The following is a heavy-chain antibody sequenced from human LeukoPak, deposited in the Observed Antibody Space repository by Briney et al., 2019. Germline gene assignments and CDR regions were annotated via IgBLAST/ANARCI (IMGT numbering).Heavy chain of an antibody. V-gene: IGHV3-23*01. Sequence: PGGSLRLSCAASGFTFSIYAMSWVRQAPGKGLEWVSAISGSGGSTYYADSVKGRFAISRDNSKNTLYLQMNSLRAEDTAVYYCANTPSGWPKGRFDPWGQGTLVTVSS. D-gene: IGHD6-19*01. CDR1: GFTFSIYA. J-gene: IGHJ5*02. CDR2: ISGSGGST. CDR3: ANTPSGWPKGRFDP.